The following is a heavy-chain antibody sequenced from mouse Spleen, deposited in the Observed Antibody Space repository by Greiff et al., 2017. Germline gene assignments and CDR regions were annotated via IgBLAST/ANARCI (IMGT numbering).Heavy chain of an antibody. CDR1: GYAFTNYL. CDR2: INPGSGGT. CDR3: ARGERTGGGPFAY. Sequence: QVQLQQSGAELVRPGTSVKVSCKASGYAFTNYLIEWVKQRPGQGLEWIGVINPGSGGTNYNEKFKGKATLTADKSSSTAYMQLSSLTSDDSAVYFCARGERTGGGPFAYWGQGTLVTVSA. D-gene: IGHD4-1*01. V-gene: IGHV1-54*03. J-gene: IGHJ3*01.